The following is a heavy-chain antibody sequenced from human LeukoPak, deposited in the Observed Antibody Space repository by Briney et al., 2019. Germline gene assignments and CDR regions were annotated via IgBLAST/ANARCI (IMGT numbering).Heavy chain of an antibody. D-gene: IGHD6-13*01. Sequence: GGSLRLSCAASGFTFSSYEMNWVRQAPGEGLEWVSYISSGGGTIYYADSVKGRFTISRENAKNSLYLQMNSLRAEDAAVYYCARDLYSSSWYAFDYWGQGTLVTVSS. J-gene: IGHJ4*02. V-gene: IGHV3-48*03. CDR3: ARDLYSSSWYAFDY. CDR2: ISSGGGTI. CDR1: GFTFSSYE.